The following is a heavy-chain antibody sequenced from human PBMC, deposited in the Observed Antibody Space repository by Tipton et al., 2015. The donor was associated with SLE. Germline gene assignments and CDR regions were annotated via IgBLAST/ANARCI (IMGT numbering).Heavy chain of an antibody. CDR2: ISSSSSYI. CDR3: ASGSDRAH. D-gene: IGHD2-15*01. J-gene: IGHJ4*02. CDR1: GFTFSSYS. Sequence: SLRLSCAASGFTFSSYSMNWVRQAPGKGLEWVSSISSSSSYIYYADSVKGRFTISRDNSKNTLYLQMNSLRAEDTAVYYCASGSDRAHWGQGTLVTVSS. V-gene: IGHV3-21*01.